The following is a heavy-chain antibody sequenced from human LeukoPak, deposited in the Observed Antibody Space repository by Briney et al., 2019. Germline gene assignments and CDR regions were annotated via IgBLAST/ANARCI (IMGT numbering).Heavy chain of an antibody. CDR1: GGSFSGNY. Sequence: SETLSLTCAVYGGSFSGNYWSWIRQPPGKGLEWIGEINHSGSTNYNPSLKSRVTISVDTSKNQFSLKLSSVTAADTAVYYCARAISGYSYGYPISGYFDYWGQGTLVTVSS. CDR2: INHSGST. V-gene: IGHV4-34*01. D-gene: IGHD5-18*01. CDR3: ARAISGYSYGYPISGYFDY. J-gene: IGHJ4*02.